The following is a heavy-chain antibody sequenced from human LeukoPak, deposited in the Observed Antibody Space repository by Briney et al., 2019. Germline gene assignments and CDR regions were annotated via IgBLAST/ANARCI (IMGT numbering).Heavy chain of an antibody. CDR1: GFTVSSNS. D-gene: IGHD1-20*01. CDR2: IYSDNT. Sequence: GGSLRLSCTVSGFTVSSNSMSWVRQAPGKGLEWVSFIYSDNTHYSDSVKGRFTISRDNSKNTLYLQMNSLRAEDTAVYYCASRITGTIGGAFDIWGQGTMVTVSS. CDR3: ASRITGTIGGAFDI. J-gene: IGHJ3*02. V-gene: IGHV3-53*01.